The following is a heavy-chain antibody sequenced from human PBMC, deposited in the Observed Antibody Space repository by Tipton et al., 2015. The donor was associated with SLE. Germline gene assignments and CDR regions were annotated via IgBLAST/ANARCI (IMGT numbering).Heavy chain of an antibody. CDR1: GGSISSYY. Sequence: TLSLTCTVSGGSISSYYWSWIRQPPGKGLEWIGYIYYSGSTNYNPSLTSRVTISVDTSKNQFSLKLSSVTAADTAVYYCSRGDTAMVYFDYWGQGTLVTVSS. CDR3: SRGDTAMVYFDY. J-gene: IGHJ4*02. CDR2: IYYSGST. V-gene: IGHV4-59*01. D-gene: IGHD5-18*01.